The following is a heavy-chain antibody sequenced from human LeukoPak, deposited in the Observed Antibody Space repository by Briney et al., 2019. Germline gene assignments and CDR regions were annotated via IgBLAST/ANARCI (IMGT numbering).Heavy chain of an antibody. CDR2: IYYSGST. V-gene: IGHV4-59*01. J-gene: IGHJ6*02. CDR3: ARATTHYYYGMDV. CDR1: SGSLSSYY. D-gene: IGHD1-7*01. Sequence: SETLSLTCTVSSGSLSSYYWSWIRQPPGKGLEWIGYIYYSGSTNYNPSLKSRVTISVDTSKNQFSLKLSSVTAADTAVYYCARATTHYYYGMDVWGQGTTVTVSS.